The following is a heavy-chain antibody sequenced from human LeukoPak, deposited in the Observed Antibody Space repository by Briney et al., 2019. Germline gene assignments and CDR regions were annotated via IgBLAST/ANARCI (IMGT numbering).Heavy chain of an antibody. CDR1: GFTFDDYA. Sequence: PGGSLRLSCAASGFTFDDYAMHWVRQAPGKGLEWVSLISWDGGSTYYADSVKGRFTISRDNTKSSLYLQMNSLRAEDTALYYCAKDLGISGSYAFGFDYWGQGTLVTVSS. J-gene: IGHJ4*02. CDR3: AKDLGISGSYAFGFDY. CDR2: ISWDGGST. V-gene: IGHV3-43D*03. D-gene: IGHD1-26*01.